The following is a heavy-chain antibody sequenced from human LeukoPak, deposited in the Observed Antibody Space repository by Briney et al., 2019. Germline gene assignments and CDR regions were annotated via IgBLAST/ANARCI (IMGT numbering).Heavy chain of an antibody. V-gene: IGHV3-9*01. CDR3: AKGTSIFGVVGFFDY. CDR1: GFTFDDYA. J-gene: IGHJ4*02. Sequence: GGSLRLSCAASGFTFDDYAMHWVRQVPGKGLEWVSGISWNSGSIGYADSVKGRFTISRDNAKNSLYLQMNSLRAEDTALYYCAKGTSIFGVVGFFDYWGQGTLVTVSS. CDR2: ISWNSGSI. D-gene: IGHD3-3*01.